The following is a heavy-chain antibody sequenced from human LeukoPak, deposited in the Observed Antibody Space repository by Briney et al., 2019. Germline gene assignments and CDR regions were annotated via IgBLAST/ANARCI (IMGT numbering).Heavy chain of an antibody. V-gene: IGHV3-23*01. CDR3: AKDRGSSWYLNWFDP. CDR1: GFTFSSYA. D-gene: IGHD6-13*01. CDR2: ISGSGGST. Sequence: PGGSLRLSCAASGFTFSSYAMSRVRQAPGKGLGWVSAISGSGGSTYYADSVKGRFTISRDNSKNTLYLQMNSLRAEDTAVYYCAKDRGSSWYLNWFDPWGQGTLVTVSS. J-gene: IGHJ5*02.